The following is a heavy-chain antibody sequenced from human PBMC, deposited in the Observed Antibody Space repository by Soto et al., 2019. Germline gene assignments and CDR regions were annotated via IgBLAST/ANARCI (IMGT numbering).Heavy chain of an antibody. J-gene: IGHJ6*02. CDR2: IYPGDSEI. CDR1: GYSFSRYW. Sequence: GESLKISCKGSGYSFSRYWIGWVRRMPGKGLEWMGIIYPGDSEIRYSPSFQGQVTISADTSISTAYLQWSSLKASDTAIYYCARRRGSGSDYYYNYGMGVWGQGTTVAVYS. V-gene: IGHV5-51*01. CDR3: ARRRGSGSDYYYNYGMGV. D-gene: IGHD1-26*01.